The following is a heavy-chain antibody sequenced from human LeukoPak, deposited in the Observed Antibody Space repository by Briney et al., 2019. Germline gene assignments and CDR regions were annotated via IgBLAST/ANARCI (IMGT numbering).Heavy chain of an antibody. Sequence: GGSLRLSCAASGFTLSRHWMHWVRQVPGKGLVWVSRINSDGSDTSYADSVKGRFTISRDNSKNTLYLQMNSLRAEDTAVYYCARDRSVRALDIWGQGTMVTVSS. CDR2: INSDGSDT. D-gene: IGHD3-10*01. CDR3: ARDRSVRALDI. V-gene: IGHV3-74*01. J-gene: IGHJ3*02. CDR1: GFTLSRHW.